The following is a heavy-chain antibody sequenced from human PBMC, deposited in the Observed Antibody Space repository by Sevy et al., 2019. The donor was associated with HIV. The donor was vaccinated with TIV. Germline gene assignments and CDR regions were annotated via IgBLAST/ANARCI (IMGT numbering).Heavy chain of an antibody. Sequence: ASVKVSCKASGYTFTGYYMHWVRQAPGQGLEWMGWINPNSGGTNYAQKFQGRVTMTRDTSISTAYMELSRLRSDDTAVYYCARVDVYCGGDCFLDYWGQGTLVTVCS. CDR2: INPNSGGT. CDR3: ARVDVYCGGDCFLDY. D-gene: IGHD2-21*02. CDR1: GYTFTGYY. J-gene: IGHJ4*02. V-gene: IGHV1-2*02.